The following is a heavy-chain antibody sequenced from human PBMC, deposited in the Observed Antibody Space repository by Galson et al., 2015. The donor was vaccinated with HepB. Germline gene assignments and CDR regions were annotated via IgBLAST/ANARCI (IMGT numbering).Heavy chain of an antibody. D-gene: IGHD6-6*01. J-gene: IGHJ6*03. CDR1: GYSFSTYW. CDR3: ARLPAARPGYYYYYMDV. Sequence: QSGAEVKKPGEALKISCKGSGYSFSTYWIGWVRQMPGRGLEWMGIIYPGDSDVRYSPSFQGQVTISADKSINTAYLQWSSLKASDTAMYYRARLPAARPGYYYYYMDVWGGGTTVTVSS. V-gene: IGHV5-51*01. CDR2: IYPGDSDV.